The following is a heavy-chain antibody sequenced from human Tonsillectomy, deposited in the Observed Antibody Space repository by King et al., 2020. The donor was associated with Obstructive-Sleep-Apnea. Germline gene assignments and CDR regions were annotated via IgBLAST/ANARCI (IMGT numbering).Heavy chain of an antibody. CDR2: IRYDGSNK. D-gene: IGHD2-2*01. V-gene: IGHV3-30*02. CDR1: GFTFSSYA. CDR3: ATDGGYCSSTSCQGDY. J-gene: IGHJ4*02. Sequence: VQLVESGGGVVQPGGSLRLSCAASGFTFSSYAMHWVRQAPGKGLEWVAFIRYDGSNKYYADSVKGRFTLSRDNSKNTLYLQMNSLRAEDTAVYYCATDGGYCSSTSCQGDYWGQGTLVIVSS.